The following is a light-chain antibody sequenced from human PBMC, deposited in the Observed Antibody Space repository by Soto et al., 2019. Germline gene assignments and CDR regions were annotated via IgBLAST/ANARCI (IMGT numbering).Light chain of an antibody. Sequence: DIQMTQSPSTLSASVGDRVTITCRASQSISTWLAWYQQKPGKAPKLLIYKASSLESGVPARFSGSGSGTEFTLTISRLQPDDFATYYCQQYNTYRTFGQGTKLEIK. V-gene: IGKV1-5*03. J-gene: IGKJ2*01. CDR1: QSISTW. CDR3: QQYNTYRT. CDR2: KAS.